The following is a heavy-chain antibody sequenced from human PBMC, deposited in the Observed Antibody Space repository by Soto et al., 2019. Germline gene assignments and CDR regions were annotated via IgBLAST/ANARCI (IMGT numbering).Heavy chain of an antibody. J-gene: IGHJ6*02. CDR1: GYTFSTSG. CDR3: ARAGAAPYYYYGMDV. Sequence: QVQLVQSGAEVRKPGASVKVSCKASGYTFSTSGMSWLRQAPGQGLAWMGWISTYNGDTNNAPKFQDRVTMTSDTSTSTVYMELRSLRSDDTAVYYCARAGAAPYYYYGMDVWGQGPRVTVSS. D-gene: IGHD2-15*01. V-gene: IGHV1-18*01. CDR2: ISTYNGDT.